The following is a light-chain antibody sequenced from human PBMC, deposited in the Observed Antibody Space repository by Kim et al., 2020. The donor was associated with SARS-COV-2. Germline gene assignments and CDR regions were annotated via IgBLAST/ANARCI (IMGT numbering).Light chain of an antibody. V-gene: IGLV1-40*01. CDR2: GNS. CDR3: QTYDSNMRGSV. Sequence: QRVTTTCTRANSNIGSTFDVHLYQQLPGRAPKLLIYGNSSRPSGVPDRFSASKSGTSASLVITGLRAEDEADYYCQTYDSNMRGSVFGTGTKVTVL. CDR1: NSNIGSTFD. J-gene: IGLJ1*01.